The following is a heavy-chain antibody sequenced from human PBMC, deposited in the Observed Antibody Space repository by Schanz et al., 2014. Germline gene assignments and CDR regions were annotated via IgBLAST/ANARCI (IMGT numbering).Heavy chain of an antibody. CDR3: ARDPYSASYFPSPPLYGLDV. J-gene: IGHJ6*02. CDR2: ISADSGNT. Sequence: QVQLVQSGAEVKKPGASVKVSCKASGYTFTSYGISWVRQAPGQGLEWMGWISADSGNTNYAQRLQGRVTMTTDTSTSTAYMELRSLRSDDTAVYYCARDPYSASYFPSPPLYGLDVWGQGTTVTVSS. CDR1: GYTFTSYG. V-gene: IGHV1-18*01. D-gene: IGHD1-26*01.